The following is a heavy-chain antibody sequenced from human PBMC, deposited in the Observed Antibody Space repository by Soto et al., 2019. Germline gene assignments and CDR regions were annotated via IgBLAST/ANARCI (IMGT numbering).Heavy chain of an antibody. CDR3: ARMYYYDSSGYYYNWFDP. V-gene: IGHV4-59*01. CDR2: IYYSGST. J-gene: IGHJ5*02. D-gene: IGHD3-22*01. Sequence: QVQLQESGPGLVKPSETLSLTCTVSGGSISSYYWSWIRQPPGKGLEWIGYIYYSGSTNYNPSLKSRVTISVDTSKNQFSLKLSSVTAADTAVYYCARMYYYDSSGYYYNWFDPWGQGTLVTVSS. CDR1: GGSISSYY.